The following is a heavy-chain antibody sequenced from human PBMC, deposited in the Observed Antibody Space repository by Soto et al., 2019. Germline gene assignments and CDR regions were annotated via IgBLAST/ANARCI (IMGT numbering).Heavy chain of an antibody. V-gene: IGHV3-48*03. CDR3: AREVAARGWYYYYGMDV. D-gene: IGHD6-6*01. CDR1: GFTFSSYE. J-gene: IGHJ6*02. CDR2: ISSSGSTI. Sequence: GRSLRLSCAESGFTFSSYEMNWVRQAPGKGLEWVSYISSSGSTIYYADSVKGRFTISRDNAKNSLYLQMNSLRAEDTAVYYCAREVAARGWYYYYGMDVWGQGTTVTVSS.